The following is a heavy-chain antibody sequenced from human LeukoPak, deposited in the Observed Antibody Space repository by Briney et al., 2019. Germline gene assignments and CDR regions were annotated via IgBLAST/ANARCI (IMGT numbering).Heavy chain of an antibody. D-gene: IGHD3-16*02. CDR3: ARDRGIMITFGGVIAPLDY. Sequence: SVKVSCKASGYTFTSYGISWVRQAPGQGLEWMGRIIPILGIANYAQKFQGRVTITADKSTSTAYMELSSLRSEDTAVYYCARDRGIMITFGGVIAPLDYWGQGTLVTVSS. CDR1: GYTFTSYG. J-gene: IGHJ4*02. V-gene: IGHV1-69*04. CDR2: IIPILGIA.